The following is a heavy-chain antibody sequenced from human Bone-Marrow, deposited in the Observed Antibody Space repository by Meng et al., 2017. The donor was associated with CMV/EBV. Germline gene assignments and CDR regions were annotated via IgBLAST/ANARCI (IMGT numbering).Heavy chain of an antibody. CDR3: AKDHCGGDCYNSGWFDP. CDR2: IWYDGSNT. Sequence: RGSLRLCCAASGFTFSTYGMHWVRQTPGKGLEWLTVIWYDGSNTYYADSVKGRFIISRDNSRNTLYLQMNSLRVEDTAVYYCAKDHCGGDCYNSGWFDPWGQGTLVTVSS. V-gene: IGHV3-33*06. CDR1: GFTFSTYG. D-gene: IGHD2-21*01. J-gene: IGHJ5*02.